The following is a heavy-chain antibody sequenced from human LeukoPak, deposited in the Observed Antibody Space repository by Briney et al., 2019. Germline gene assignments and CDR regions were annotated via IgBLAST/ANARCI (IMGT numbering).Heavy chain of an antibody. D-gene: IGHD6-13*01. CDR1: GYRFTSYW. CDR3: ASYYYSSSWYGGWFDP. J-gene: IGHJ5*02. CDR2: IYPGDSDT. V-gene: IGHV5-51*01. Sequence: GESLKISFKGSGYRFTSYWIGWVRQMPGKGLEWMGIIYPGDSDTRYSPSFQGQVTISADKSISTAYLQWSSLKASDTAMYYCASYYYSSSWYGGWFDPWGQGTLVTVSS.